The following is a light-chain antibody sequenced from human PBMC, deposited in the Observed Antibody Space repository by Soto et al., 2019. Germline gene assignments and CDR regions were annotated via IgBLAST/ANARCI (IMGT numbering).Light chain of an antibody. CDR2: EVS. CDR3: SSYAGSSTWV. V-gene: IGLV2-8*01. Sequence: QSAPTQPPSASGSPGQSATISCTGTSSDVGGYNYVSWYQQYPGKAPKLMIYEVSKRPSGVPDRFSGSKSGNKASLTVSGLQAEDEADYYCSSYAGSSTWVFGGGTKLTVL. CDR1: SSDVGGYNY. J-gene: IGLJ2*01.